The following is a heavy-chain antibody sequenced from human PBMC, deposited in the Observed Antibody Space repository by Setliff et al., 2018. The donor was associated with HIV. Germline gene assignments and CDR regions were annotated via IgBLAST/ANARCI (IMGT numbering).Heavy chain of an antibody. J-gene: IGHJ6*02. D-gene: IGHD1-1*01. CDR2: ISSSSYYI. Sequence: GGSLRLSCAASGFTFSDYTMNWVRQAPGKGLEWVSFISSSSYYIYYADSVKGRFTISRDNAKNSLFLQMNSLRAEDTAVYYCATRVTDDDFYYYYYGMDVWGQGTTVTVSS. V-gene: IGHV3-21*04. CDR3: ATRVTDDDFYYYYYGMDV. CDR1: GFTFSDYT.